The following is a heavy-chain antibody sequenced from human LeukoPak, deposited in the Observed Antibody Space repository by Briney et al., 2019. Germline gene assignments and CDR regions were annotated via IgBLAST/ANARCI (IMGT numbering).Heavy chain of an antibody. D-gene: IGHD4-23*01. CDR1: GGSISGYY. V-gene: IGHV4-59*01. CDR3: ARSVVTLYWYFDL. J-gene: IGHJ2*01. Sequence: SETLSLTCTVSGGSISGYYYNWIRQPPGKGRDWMGYIYYSGSTNYNPSLKSRVTISLDTSKNQFSLKLSSVTTADTAVYYCARSVVTLYWYFDLWGRGTLVTVSS. CDR2: IYYSGST.